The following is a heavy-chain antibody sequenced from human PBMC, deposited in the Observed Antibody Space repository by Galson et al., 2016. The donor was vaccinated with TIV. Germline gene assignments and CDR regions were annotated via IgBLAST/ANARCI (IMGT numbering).Heavy chain of an antibody. CDR2: IYPSDSDT. Sequence: QSGAEVKKPGESLKISCKGSRYNFASHWIGWVRQMPGKGLEWMGIIYPSDSDTRYSPSFQGQVTISADKSISTAYLQWTSLKASDTAMYYCARQVHGDYGVDYWGQGTLVTVSS. D-gene: IGHD4-17*01. J-gene: IGHJ4*02. CDR3: ARQVHGDYGVDY. V-gene: IGHV5-51*01. CDR1: RYNFASHW.